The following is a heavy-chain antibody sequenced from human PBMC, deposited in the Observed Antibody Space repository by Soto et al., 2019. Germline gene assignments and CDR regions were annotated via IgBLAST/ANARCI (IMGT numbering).Heavy chain of an antibody. CDR2: IYYSGST. V-gene: IGHV4-59*01. D-gene: IGHD3-22*01. CDR3: ARTPDRATTLQDDY. Sequence: SETLSLTCTVSGGSISSYYWSWIRQPPGKGLEWIGYIYYSGSTNYNPSLKSRVTISVDTSKNQFSLKLSSVTAADTAVYYCARTPDRATTLQDDYWGQGTLVTVSS. CDR1: GGSISSYY. J-gene: IGHJ4*02.